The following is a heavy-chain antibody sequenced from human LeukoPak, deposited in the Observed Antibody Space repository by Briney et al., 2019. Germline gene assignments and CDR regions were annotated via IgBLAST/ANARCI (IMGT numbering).Heavy chain of an antibody. Sequence: ASVKVSCKASGYTFTGYYMHWVRQAPGQGLAWMGWINPNSGGTNYAQKFQGRVTKTSDTTISTAYMELSRLRSDDTAVYYCARERTLTSCYDYWGQGTLVTVSS. V-gene: IGHV1-2*02. D-gene: IGHD2-15*01. CDR1: GYTFTGYY. J-gene: IGHJ4*02. CDR3: ARERTLTSCYDY. CDR2: INPNSGGT.